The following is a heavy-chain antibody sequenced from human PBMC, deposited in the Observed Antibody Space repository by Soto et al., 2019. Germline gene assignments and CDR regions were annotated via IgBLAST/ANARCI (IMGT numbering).Heavy chain of an antibody. CDR2: IKSKTAGGTT. CDR3: ATDGGA. CDR1: GFTFTYAW. V-gene: IGHV3-15*07. D-gene: IGHD3-10*01. Sequence: EVQLVESGGGLVKPGGSLTLSCAASGFTFTYAWMNWVRQGPGTGLERVGRIKSKTAGGTTDYTAPVKGRFTISRDDSKNTLFRQMNSLKAEDTAVYYCATDGGAWGQGTLVTVSS. J-gene: IGHJ5*02.